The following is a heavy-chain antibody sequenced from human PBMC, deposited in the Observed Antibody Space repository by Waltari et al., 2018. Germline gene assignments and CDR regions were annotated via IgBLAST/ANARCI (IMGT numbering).Heavy chain of an antibody. CDR2: TSPTGGT. D-gene: IGHD3-9*01. Sequence: QVQLQESGPGLVKPSETLSLTCTVSRGSISGYYWSWVRQPAGKGLEWIGFTSPTGGTDYNPSRKSRVTIASDTSKNQVFLHLNSVTAADTAVFYCARHWNHDILADSFDLWGQGTRVTISS. J-gene: IGHJ4*02. CDR1: RGSISGYY. V-gene: IGHV4-4*07. CDR3: ARHWNHDILADSFDL.